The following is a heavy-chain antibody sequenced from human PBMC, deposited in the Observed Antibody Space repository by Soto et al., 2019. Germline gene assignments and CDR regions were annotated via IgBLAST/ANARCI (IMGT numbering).Heavy chain of an antibody. D-gene: IGHD5-18*01. CDR2: IIPAFGTA. CDR3: AGDSGRYSPFDS. V-gene: IGHV1-69*12. CDR1: GGPFSSYA. Sequence: QVQLVQSGAEVKKPGSSVKVSCKLSGGPFSSYAISWLRQAPGQGLEWMGGIIPAFGTADYAQKFQGRVTIIADECTSTAYMELSSMRSEDTAVYYCAGDSGRYSPFDSWGQGALVTVSS. J-gene: IGHJ4*02.